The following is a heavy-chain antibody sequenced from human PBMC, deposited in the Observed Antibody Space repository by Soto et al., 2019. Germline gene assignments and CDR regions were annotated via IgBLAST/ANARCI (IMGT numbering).Heavy chain of an antibody. CDR3: VRQRYSTVWARIDY. V-gene: IGHV4-39*01. Sequence: QLQLQESGPGLVEPSETLSLTCTVSGGSISGSTYYWGWIRQPPGKGLEWIGTTYYSGDTYYNPPTRGRLTIPVDTAKNQFSLKLSSVTAADTAVYYCVRQRYSTVWARIDYWGQGSLVTVSS. D-gene: IGHD3-16*02. CDR2: TYYSGDT. J-gene: IGHJ4*02. CDR1: GGSISGSTYY.